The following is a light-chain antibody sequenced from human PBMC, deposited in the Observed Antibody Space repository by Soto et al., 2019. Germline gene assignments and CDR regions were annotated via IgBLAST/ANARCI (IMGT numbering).Light chain of an antibody. CDR3: QRYGSSPPIT. J-gene: IGKJ5*01. CDR2: GAS. V-gene: IGKV3-20*01. Sequence: EIVLTQSPGTLSLSPGERATLSCRASQSVSSSYLAWYQQKPGQAPRLLIYGASSRATGIPDRFSGSGSGTDFTLTISRLEPEDFAGYYCQRYGSSPPITFGRGTRLEIK. CDR1: QSVSSSY.